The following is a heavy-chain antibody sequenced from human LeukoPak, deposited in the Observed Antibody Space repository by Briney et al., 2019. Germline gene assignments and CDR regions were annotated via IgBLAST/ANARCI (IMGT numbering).Heavy chain of an antibody. CDR2: IYYSGST. Sequence: SETLSLTCTVSGGSISSHYWSWIRQPPGKGLEWIGYIYYSGSTNYNPSLKSRVTISVDTSKNQFSLKLSSVTAADTAVYYCERARYEAEYFDYWGQGTLVTVSS. CDR1: GGSISSHY. V-gene: IGHV4-59*11. J-gene: IGHJ4*02. D-gene: IGHD1-14*01. CDR3: ERARYEAEYFDY.